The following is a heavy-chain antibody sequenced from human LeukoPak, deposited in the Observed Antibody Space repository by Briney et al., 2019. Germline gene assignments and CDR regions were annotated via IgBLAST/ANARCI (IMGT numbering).Heavy chain of an antibody. V-gene: IGHV3-66*01. CDR1: GFTFSTYW. CDR2: IYSGGST. CDR3: AREITMVRGVISY. D-gene: IGHD3-10*01. J-gene: IGHJ4*02. Sequence: AGGSLRLSCAASGFTFSTYWMSWVRQAPGKGLEWVSVIYSGGSTYYADSVKGRFTISRDNSKNTLYLQMNSLRAEDTAVYYCAREITMVRGVISYWGQGTLATVSS.